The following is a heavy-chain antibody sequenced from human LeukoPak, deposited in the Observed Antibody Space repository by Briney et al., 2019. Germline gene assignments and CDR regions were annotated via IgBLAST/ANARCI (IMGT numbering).Heavy chain of an antibody. CDR2: IYYSGST. Sequence: SETLSLTCTVSGGSISSYYWSWIRQPPGKGLEWIGYIYYSGSTNYNPSLKTRVTISVDTSKNQFSLKLSSLTAADTAVYYCARAQFTIFGVVTEFDYWGQGTLVTVSS. V-gene: IGHV4-59*01. CDR3: ARAQFTIFGVVTEFDY. J-gene: IGHJ4*02. D-gene: IGHD3-3*01. CDR1: GGSISSYY.